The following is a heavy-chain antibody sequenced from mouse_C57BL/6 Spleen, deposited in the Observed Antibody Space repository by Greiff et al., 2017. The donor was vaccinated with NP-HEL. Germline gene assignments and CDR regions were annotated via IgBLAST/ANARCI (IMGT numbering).Heavy chain of an antibody. CDR3: ARRTLGRLDY. D-gene: IGHD4-1*01. V-gene: IGHV3-6*01. CDR1: GYSITSGYY. J-gene: IGHJ2*01. Sequence: EVQLQESGPGLVKPSQSLSLTCSVTGYSITSGYYWNWIRQFPGNKLEWMGYISYDGSNNYNPSLKNRISITRDTSKNQFFLKLNSVTTEDTATYYCARRTLGRLDYWGQGTTLTVSS. CDR2: ISYDGSN.